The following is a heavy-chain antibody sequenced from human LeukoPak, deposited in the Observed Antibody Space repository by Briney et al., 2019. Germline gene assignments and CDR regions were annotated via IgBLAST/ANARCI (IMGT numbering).Heavy chain of an antibody. CDR1: GFTFSDYN. CDR2: ISRSGSTK. V-gene: IGHV3-11*01. D-gene: IGHD6-19*01. J-gene: IGHJ4*02. Sequence: GGSLRLSCAASGFTFSDYNMRWIRQAPGKGLEWVPSISRSGSTKYYADSVKGRFTISRDNAKNSLFLQMNSLRAEDTAVYYCAKDMVSSGWYMSFDYWGQGTLVTVSS. CDR3: AKDMVSSGWYMSFDY.